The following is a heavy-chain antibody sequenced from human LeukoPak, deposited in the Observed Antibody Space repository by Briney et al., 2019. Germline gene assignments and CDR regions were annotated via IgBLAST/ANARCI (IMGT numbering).Heavy chain of an antibody. Sequence: ESGPTLVNPPQTLALTCTFSGFSLTDNRLAVGWIRQPPGNALEWLALIYWNDVKRYSPSLKSRLTLTKGTSRNQVVLTMTNVVPLDTATYYCARNPPGYNECSFDSWGQGTLVTVSS. CDR1: GFSLTDNRLA. CDR3: ARNPPGYNECSFDS. D-gene: IGHD5-24*01. J-gene: IGHJ4*02. CDR2: IYWNDVK. V-gene: IGHV2-5*01.